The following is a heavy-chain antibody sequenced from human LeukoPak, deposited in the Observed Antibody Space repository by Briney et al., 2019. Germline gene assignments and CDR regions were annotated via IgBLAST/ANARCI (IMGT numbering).Heavy chain of an antibody. D-gene: IGHD4-17*01. V-gene: IGHV4-34*01. CDR2: INHSGST. Sequence: SETLSLTCAVYGGSFSGYYWSWIRQPPGKGLEWIGEINHSGSTNYNPSLKSRVTISVDKSKNQFSLKLSSVTAADTAAYYCARDYHPYGDYGPKRGHFDYWGQGTLVTVSS. CDR3: ARDYHPYGDYGPKRGHFDY. CDR1: GGSFSGYY. J-gene: IGHJ4*02.